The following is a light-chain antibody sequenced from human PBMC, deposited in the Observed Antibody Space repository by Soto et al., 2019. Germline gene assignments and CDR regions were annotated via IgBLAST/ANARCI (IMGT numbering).Light chain of an antibody. CDR2: GGS. V-gene: IGKV3-20*01. Sequence: SQSPATLSVSKGERATLSFRASQSVSSNLAWYQQKPGQAPRLLIYGGSSRASGIPVRFSGSGSETDFTLTITRLEPEDFAVYYCQQYSRSRTFGQRTIVDIK. CDR1: QSVSSN. J-gene: IGKJ1*01. CDR3: QQYSRSRT.